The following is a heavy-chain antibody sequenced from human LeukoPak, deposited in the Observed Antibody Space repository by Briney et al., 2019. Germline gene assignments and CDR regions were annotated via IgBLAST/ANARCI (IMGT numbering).Heavy chain of an antibody. CDR1: GFTFKKYW. D-gene: IGHD4/OR15-4a*01. Sequence: GGSLRLSCAASGFTFKKYWMNWVRQVPGKGLECLANIKEDGSETYYADSVKGRFTISRDNPKNSLYLQMNSLRAEDTAIYYCARGPWGAWGQGTLVTVSS. J-gene: IGHJ4*02. CDR2: IKEDGSET. V-gene: IGHV3-7*01. CDR3: ARGPWGA.